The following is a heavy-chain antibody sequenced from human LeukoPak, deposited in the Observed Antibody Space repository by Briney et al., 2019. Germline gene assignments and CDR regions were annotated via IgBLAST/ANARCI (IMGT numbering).Heavy chain of an antibody. J-gene: IGHJ4*02. CDR2: IYYSGST. CDR1: SGSISSSSYY. D-gene: IGHD1-1*01. CDR3: ARGTTGTTGYFDY. Sequence: PSETLSLTCTVPSGSISSSSYYWGWIRQPPGKGLEWIGSIYYSGSTYYNPSLKSRVTISVDTSKNQFSLKLSSVTAADTAVYYCARGTTGTTGYFDYWGPGTLVTVSS. V-gene: IGHV4-39*07.